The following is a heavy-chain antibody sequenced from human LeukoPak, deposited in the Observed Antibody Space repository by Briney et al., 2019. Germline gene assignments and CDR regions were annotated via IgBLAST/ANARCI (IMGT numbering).Heavy chain of an antibody. J-gene: IGHJ4*02. Sequence: PGGSLRLSCAASGFTFSSYSMSWVRQAPGKGLEWVSSISSSSRNIYYADSVKGRFTISRDNAKNSLYLQMNSLRAEDTAVYYCARDPDYYGSGSAVLAWGQGTLVTVSS. D-gene: IGHD3-10*01. CDR1: GFTFSSYS. CDR2: ISSSSRNI. V-gene: IGHV3-21*01. CDR3: ARDPDYYGSGSAVLA.